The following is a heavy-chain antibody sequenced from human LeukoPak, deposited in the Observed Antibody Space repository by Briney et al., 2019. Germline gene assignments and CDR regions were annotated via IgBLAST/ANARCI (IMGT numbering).Heavy chain of an antibody. D-gene: IGHD6-13*01. Sequence: SETLSLTCAVDGGSFSGYYWSWIRQPPGKGLEWIGEINHSGSTNYNPSLKSRVTISVDTSKNQFSLKLSSVTAADTAVYYCAREGVAAAGTLYYFDYWGQGTLVTVSS. J-gene: IGHJ4*02. CDR2: INHSGST. CDR3: AREGVAAAGTLYYFDY. V-gene: IGHV4-34*01. CDR1: GGSFSGYY.